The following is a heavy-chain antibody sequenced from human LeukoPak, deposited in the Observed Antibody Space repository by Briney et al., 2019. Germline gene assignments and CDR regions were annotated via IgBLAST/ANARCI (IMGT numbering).Heavy chain of an antibody. CDR2: TSYDGINK. Sequence: GRSLRLSCAASGFTFSNYAMHWVRQAPGKGLEWVAVTSYDGINKYYADSVKGRFTISRDNSKNTLYLQMNSLRAEDTAVYYCARRYCSSTSCLFDYWGQGTPVTVSS. CDR1: GFTFSNYA. CDR3: ARRYCSSTSCLFDY. V-gene: IGHV3-30-3*01. D-gene: IGHD2-2*01. J-gene: IGHJ4*02.